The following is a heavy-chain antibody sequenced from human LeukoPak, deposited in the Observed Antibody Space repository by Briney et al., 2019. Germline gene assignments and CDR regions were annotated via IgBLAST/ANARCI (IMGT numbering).Heavy chain of an antibody. J-gene: IGHJ5*02. CDR3: ARDGVNYYGSGKWFDP. D-gene: IGHD3-10*01. Sequence: SETPSLTCTVSGGSISGYDWSWIRQAPGKGLEWIGYVHQSGSTNYNPSLRSRVTVSRDTSKNQFSLKLISVTAADTAVYFCARDGVNYYGSGKWFDPWGQGTLVTVSS. CDR1: GGSISGYD. CDR2: VHQSGST. V-gene: IGHV4-59*01.